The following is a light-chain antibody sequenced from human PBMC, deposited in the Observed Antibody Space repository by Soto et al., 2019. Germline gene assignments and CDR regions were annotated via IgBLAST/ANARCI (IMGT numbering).Light chain of an antibody. V-gene: IGKV3-11*01. CDR3: QQYNKWPLIT. CDR2: DAS. CDR1: QSVSSY. Sequence: EIVLTQSPATLSLSPGERATLSCRASQSVSSYLAWYQQKPCQAPRLLIYDASNRATGIPARFSGSGSGTEFTLTISGLQSEDFAIYYCQQYNKWPLITFGQGTRLEIK. J-gene: IGKJ5*01.